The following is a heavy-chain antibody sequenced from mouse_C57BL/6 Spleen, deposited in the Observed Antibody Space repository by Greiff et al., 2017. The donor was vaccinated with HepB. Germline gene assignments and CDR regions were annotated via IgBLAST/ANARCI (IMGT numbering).Heavy chain of an antibody. CDR3: AREYYGTPYFDV. D-gene: IGHD1-1*01. J-gene: IGHJ1*03. Sequence: EVPLQQSGPELVKPGASVKIPCKASGYTFTDYNMDWVKQSHGKSLEWIGDINPNNGGTIYNQKFKGKATLTVDKSSSTAYMELRSLTSEDSAVYYCAREYYGTPYFDVWGTGTTVTVSS. CDR2: INPNNGGT. CDR1: GYTFTDYN. V-gene: IGHV1-18*01.